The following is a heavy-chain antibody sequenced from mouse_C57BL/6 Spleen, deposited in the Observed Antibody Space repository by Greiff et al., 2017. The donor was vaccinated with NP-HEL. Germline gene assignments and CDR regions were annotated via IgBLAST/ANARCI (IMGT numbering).Heavy chain of an antibody. CDR2: IDPETGGT. CDR3: TRSDYYGSSYDAY. D-gene: IGHD1-1*01. CDR1: GYTFTDYE. J-gene: IGHJ3*01. V-gene: IGHV1-15*01. Sequence: QVQLKQSGAELVRPGASVTLSCKASGYTFTDYEMHWVKQTPVHGLEWIGAIDPETGGTAYNQKFKGKAILTADKSSSTAYMELRSLTSEDSAVYYCTRSDYYGSSYDAYWGQGTLVTVSA.